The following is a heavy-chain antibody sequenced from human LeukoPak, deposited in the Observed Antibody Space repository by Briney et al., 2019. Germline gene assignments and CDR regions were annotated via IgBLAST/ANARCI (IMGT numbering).Heavy chain of an antibody. CDR2: IYPGDSDT. V-gene: IGHV5-51*01. Sequence: GVSLKISCKGSGDSFTTYWIAWVRRMPGKGLEWMGIIYPGDSDTRYSPSFQGQVTISADKSISTAYLQWSSLKASDTAMYYCASRGSGSYFDYWGQGTLVTVSS. CDR1: GDSFTTYW. J-gene: IGHJ4*02. CDR3: ASRGSGSYFDY. D-gene: IGHD1-26*01.